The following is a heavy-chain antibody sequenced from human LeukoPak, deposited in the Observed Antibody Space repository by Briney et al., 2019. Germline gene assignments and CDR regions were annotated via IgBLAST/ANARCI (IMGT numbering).Heavy chain of an antibody. J-gene: IGHJ4*02. CDR1: GGSISSYY. CDR3: ARVGPDGATLFDY. CDR2: IYYSGST. Sequence: SETLSLTCTVSGGSISSYYWGWIRQPPGKGLEWIGRIYYSGSTHYNPSLESRVTLSLDTSKNQFSLKLTSVTAADTAVYYCARVGPDGATLFDYWGQGTLVTVSS. V-gene: IGHV4-39*07. D-gene: IGHD1-26*01.